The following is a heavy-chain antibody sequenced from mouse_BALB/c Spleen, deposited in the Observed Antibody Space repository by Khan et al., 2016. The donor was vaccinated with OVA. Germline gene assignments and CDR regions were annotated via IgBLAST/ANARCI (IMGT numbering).Heavy chain of an antibody. CDR3: ARDGSRYNYAMDY. Sequence: VQLQQSGPGLVKPSQSLSLTCTVTGYSITSDYAWNWIRQFPGNKLEWMGYISSSGSTNYNPALKSRISITRDTSKNQFFLQLNSMTTEDTATYYCARDGSRYNYAMDYWGQGTSVTVSS. J-gene: IGHJ4*01. CDR2: ISSSGST. CDR1: GYSITSDYA. V-gene: IGHV3-2*02. D-gene: IGHD2-3*01.